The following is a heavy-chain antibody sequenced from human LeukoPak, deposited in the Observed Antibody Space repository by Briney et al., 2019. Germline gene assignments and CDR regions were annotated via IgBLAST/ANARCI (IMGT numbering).Heavy chain of an antibody. V-gene: IGHV1-18*04. D-gene: IGHD3-22*01. CDR2: ISAYNGNT. CDR1: GYTFTGNY. CDR3: ARANPYYYDSSGYYYGYAFDI. J-gene: IGHJ3*02. Sequence: ASVKVSCKASGYTFTGNYMHWVRQAPGQGLEWMGWISAYNGNTNYAQKLQGRVTMTTDTSTSTAYMELRSLRSDDTAVYYCARANPYYYDSSGYYYGYAFDIWGQGTMVTVSS.